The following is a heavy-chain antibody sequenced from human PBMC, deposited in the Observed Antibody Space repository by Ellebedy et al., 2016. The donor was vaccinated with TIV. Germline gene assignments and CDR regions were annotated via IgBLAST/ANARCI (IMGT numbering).Heavy chain of an antibody. CDR3: ARATLGFDY. D-gene: IGHD1-26*01. Sequence: GESLKISCAASGFTFSSYDMHWVRQVTGKGLEWVSSISTAGDTYYPGSVKGRFTISRENAKNSLYLQMNSLRAEDTAVYYCARATLGFDYWGQGALVTVSS. V-gene: IGHV3-13*01. CDR2: ISTAGDT. J-gene: IGHJ4*02. CDR1: GFTFSSYD.